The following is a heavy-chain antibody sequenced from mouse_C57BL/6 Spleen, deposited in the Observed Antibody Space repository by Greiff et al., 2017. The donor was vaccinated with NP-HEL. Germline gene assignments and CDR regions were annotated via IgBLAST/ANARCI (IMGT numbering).Heavy chain of an antibody. CDR2: ISSGSSTI. D-gene: IGHD1-1*01. CDR1: GFTFSDYG. V-gene: IGHV5-17*01. CDR3: ARGAHGTRYFDV. J-gene: IGHJ1*03. Sequence: DVKLVESGGGLVKPGGSLKLSCAASGFTFSDYGMHWVRQAPEKGLEWVAYISSGSSTIYYADTVKGRFTISRDNAKNTLFLQMTSLRSEDTAMYYCARGAHGTRYFDVWGTGTTVTVSS.